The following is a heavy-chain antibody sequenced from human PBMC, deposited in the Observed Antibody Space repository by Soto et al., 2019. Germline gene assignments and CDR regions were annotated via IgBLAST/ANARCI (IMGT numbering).Heavy chain of an antibody. CDR1: GFTVSSNY. Sequence: EVQLVESGGGLVQPGGSLRLSCAASGFTVSSNYMSWVRQAPGKGLEWVSVIYSGGSTYYADSVKGRFTISRDNSKNTLYLQMNSLRAEDTAVYDCARVMITFGGVIGDAFDIWGQGTMVTVSS. CDR3: ARVMITFGGVIGDAFDI. V-gene: IGHV3-66*01. D-gene: IGHD3-16*02. J-gene: IGHJ3*02. CDR2: IYSGGST.